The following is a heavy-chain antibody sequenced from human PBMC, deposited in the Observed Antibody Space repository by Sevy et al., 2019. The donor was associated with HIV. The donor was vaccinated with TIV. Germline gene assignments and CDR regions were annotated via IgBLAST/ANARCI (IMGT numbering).Heavy chain of an antibody. CDR2: ISGSGGST. Sequence: GGSLRLSCAASGFTFSSYAMSWVRQAPGKGLEWVSAISGSGGSTYYADSVKGRFTISRDNSKNTLYLQMNSLRAEDTAVDYCAKGGPRITIFGVVVGPEDYYYGMDVWGQGTTVTVSS. CDR1: GFTFSSYA. V-gene: IGHV3-23*01. CDR3: AKGGPRITIFGVVVGPEDYYYGMDV. D-gene: IGHD3-3*01. J-gene: IGHJ6*02.